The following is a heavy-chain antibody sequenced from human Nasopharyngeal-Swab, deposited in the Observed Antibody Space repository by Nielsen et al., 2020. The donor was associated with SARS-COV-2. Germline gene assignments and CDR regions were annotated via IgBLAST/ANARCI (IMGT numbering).Heavy chain of an antibody. V-gene: IGHV1-69*13. J-gene: IGHJ4*02. CDR3: ARTVATGPYYFDY. CDR2: IIPIFGTA. Sequence: SVKVSCKASGGTFSSYAISWVRQAPGQGLEWMGGIIPIFGTANYAQKFQGRVTITADESTSTAYMELSSLRPEDTAVYYCARTVATGPYYFDYWGQGTLVTVSS. D-gene: IGHD5-12*01. CDR1: GGTFSSYA.